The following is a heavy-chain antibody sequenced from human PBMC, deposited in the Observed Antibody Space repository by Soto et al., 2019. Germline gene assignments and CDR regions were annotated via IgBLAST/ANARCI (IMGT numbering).Heavy chain of an antibody. CDR2: INYSGST. CDR1: GGSISSYY. CDR3: ARRGRYCSSTSCYYYYYYMDV. V-gene: IGHV4-59*08. Sequence: PSETLSLTCTVSGGSISSYYWSWIRQPPGKGLVWIGYINYSGSTNYNPSLKSRVTISVDTSKNQFSLKLSSVTAADTAVYYCARRGRYCSSTSCYYYYYYMDVWGKGTTVTVSS. D-gene: IGHD2-2*01. J-gene: IGHJ6*03.